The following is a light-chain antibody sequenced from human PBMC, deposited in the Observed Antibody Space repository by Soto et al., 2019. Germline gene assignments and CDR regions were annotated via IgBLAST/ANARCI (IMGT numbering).Light chain of an antibody. CDR2: DAS. CDR1: QSIGSW. CDR3: QQYYSYPHT. Sequence: DIQMTQSPSILSASVGDRVTITCRASQSIGSWLAWHQQKPGKAPKLLIFDASSLESGVPLRFSGSGSGTDFTLTISCLQSEDFATYYCQQYYSYPHTFGQGTRLEIK. V-gene: IGKV1-5*01. J-gene: IGKJ5*01.